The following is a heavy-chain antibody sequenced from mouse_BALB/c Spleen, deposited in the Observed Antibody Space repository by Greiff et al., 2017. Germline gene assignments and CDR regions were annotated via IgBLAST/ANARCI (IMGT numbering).Heavy chain of an antibody. Sequence: EVQLQQSGPGLVKPSQSLSLTCSVTGYSITSGYYWNWIRQFPGNKLEWMGYISYDGSNNYNPSLKNRISITRDTSKNQFFLKLNSVTTEDTATYYCARDRDDGYHFAYWGQGTLVTVSA. CDR1: GYSITSGYY. J-gene: IGHJ3*01. CDR2: ISYDGSN. CDR3: ARDRDDGYHFAY. D-gene: IGHD2-3*01. V-gene: IGHV3-6*02.